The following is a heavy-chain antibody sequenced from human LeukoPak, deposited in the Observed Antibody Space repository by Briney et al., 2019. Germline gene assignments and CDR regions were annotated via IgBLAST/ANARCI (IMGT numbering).Heavy chain of an antibody. J-gene: IGHJ4*02. CDR1: GGSISSYF. CDR2: IYYSGST. D-gene: IGHD1-26*01. Sequence: SETLSPTCTVSGGSISSYFWSWIRQPPGKGLEWIGYIYYSGSTNYNPSLKSRVTISVDTSKNQFSLKLSSVTAADTAVYYCARHDWEHYFDYWGQGTLVTVSS. CDR3: ARHDWEHYFDY. V-gene: IGHV4-59*08.